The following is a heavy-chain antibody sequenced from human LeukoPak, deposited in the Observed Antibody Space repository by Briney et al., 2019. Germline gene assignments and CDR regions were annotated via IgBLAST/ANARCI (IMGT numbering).Heavy chain of an antibody. CDR2: INPDRGST. Sequence: ASVKISCKASGNIFAGHYIHWVRQAPGQGLQWMGRINPDRGSTNSVQSFQGRVTMTWETSITTAYMELSSLNFDDTAVYYCARYPPTGEFDWGQGTLVTVSS. CDR1: GNIFAGHY. J-gene: IGHJ4*02. D-gene: IGHD7-27*01. CDR3: ARYPPTGEFD. V-gene: IGHV1-2*06.